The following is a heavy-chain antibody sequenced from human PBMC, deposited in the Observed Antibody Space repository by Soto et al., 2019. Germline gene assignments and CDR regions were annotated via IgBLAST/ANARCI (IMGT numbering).Heavy chain of an antibody. V-gene: IGHV3-30*18. CDR2: ISYDGSYK. CDR3: AKDLWAREGQQLVRGYFDY. CDR1: GSTFSSYG. J-gene: IGHJ4*02. D-gene: IGHD6-13*01. Sequence: PGGSVRLSCAASGSTFSSYGMHWVRQAPGKGLEWVAVISYDGSYKSYADSVKGRFTISRDNSKNTLYLQMNSLRAEDTAVYYCAKDLWAREGQQLVRGYFDYWGQGTLVTVSS.